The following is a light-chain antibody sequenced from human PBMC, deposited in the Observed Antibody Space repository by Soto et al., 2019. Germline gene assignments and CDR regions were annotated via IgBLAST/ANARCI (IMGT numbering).Light chain of an antibody. J-gene: IGKJ1*01. CDR3: LLDFGHVSA. Sequence: AIQLTQSPSSLSASVGDRVTITCRASQAIRTALGWDQQKPGQVPKLLIYAASTLQRGVRSRYRGSGSGTAFPLTLSILQPEDFTTYYCLLDFGHVSAFGQGTKVEI. CDR2: AAS. V-gene: IGKV1-6*01. CDR1: QAIRTA.